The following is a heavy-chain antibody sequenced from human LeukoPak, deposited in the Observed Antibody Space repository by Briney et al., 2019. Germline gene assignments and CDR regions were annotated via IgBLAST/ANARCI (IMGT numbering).Heavy chain of an antibody. CDR3: APFSAVTHYYFDY. D-gene: IGHD6-13*01. V-gene: IGHV3-21*01. J-gene: IGHJ4*02. CDR2: ISPDSGYI. Sequence: GGSLRLSCVASGFTFSSYYMSWVRQAPGKGLEWVSSISPDSGYIYYADSVKGRFTISRDNAENSLFLQMNSLGAEDTAVYYCAPFSAVTHYYFDYWGQGTLVTVSS. CDR1: GFTFSSYY.